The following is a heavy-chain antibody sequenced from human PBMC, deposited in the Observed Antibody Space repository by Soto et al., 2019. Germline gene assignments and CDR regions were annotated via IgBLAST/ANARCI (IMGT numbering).Heavy chain of an antibody. CDR1: GFTFSSYA. J-gene: IGHJ4*02. CDR3: AKVYYDILTGYYSMISYYFDY. D-gene: IGHD3-9*01. CDR2: ISGSGGST. Sequence: GGSLRLSCAASGFTFSSYAMSWVRQAPGKGLEWVSAISGSGGSTYYADSVKGRFTISRDNSKNTLYLQMNSLRAEDTAVYYCAKVYYDILTGYYSMISYYFDYWGQGTLVTVSS. V-gene: IGHV3-23*01.